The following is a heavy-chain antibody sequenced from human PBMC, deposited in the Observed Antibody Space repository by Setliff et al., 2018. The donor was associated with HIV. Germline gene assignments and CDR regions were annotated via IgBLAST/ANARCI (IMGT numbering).Heavy chain of an antibody. CDR1: GFSFNSHG. J-gene: IGHJ6*03. CDR2: IGPLSGFK. CDR3: ARDALADPGTLSYSYYMDV. D-gene: IGHD6-13*01. Sequence: GGSLRLSCVASGFSFNSHGMHWVRQAPGKGLEWVSYIGPLSGFKIYADSVKGRFTISRDSAKSSLYLQMHSLTAEDTAMYYCARDALADPGTLSYSYYMDVWGKGTTVTVSS. V-gene: IGHV3-21*06.